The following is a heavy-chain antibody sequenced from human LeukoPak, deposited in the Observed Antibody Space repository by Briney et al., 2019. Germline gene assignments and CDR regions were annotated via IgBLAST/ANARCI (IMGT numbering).Heavy chain of an antibody. J-gene: IGHJ3*02. CDR2: INPSGGST. CDR3: ARDSHDAFDI. V-gene: IGHV1-46*01. CDR1: GYTFTSYD. Sequence: ASVKVSCTASGYTFTSYDINWVRQATGQGLEWMGIINPSGGSTSYAQKFQGRVTMTRDMSTSTVYMELSSLRSEDTAVYYCARDSHDAFDIWGQGTMVTVSS.